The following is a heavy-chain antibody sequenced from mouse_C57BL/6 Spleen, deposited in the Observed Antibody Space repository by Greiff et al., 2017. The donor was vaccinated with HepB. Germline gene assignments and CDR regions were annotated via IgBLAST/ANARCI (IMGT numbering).Heavy chain of an antibody. CDR2: IYPRSGNT. CDR1: GYTFTSYG. D-gene: IGHD1-2*01. Sequence: VQLLESGAELARPGASVKLSCKASGYTFTSYGISWVKQRTGQGLEWIGEIYPRSGNTYYNEKFKGKATLTADKSSSTAYMELRSLTSEDSAVYFCARPLEGYFDVWGTGTTVTVSS. J-gene: IGHJ1*03. CDR3: ARPLEGYFDV. V-gene: IGHV1-81*01.